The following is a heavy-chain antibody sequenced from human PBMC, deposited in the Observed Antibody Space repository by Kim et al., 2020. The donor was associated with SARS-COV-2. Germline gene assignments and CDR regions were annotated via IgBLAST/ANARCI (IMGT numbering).Heavy chain of an antibody. J-gene: IGHJ4*02. D-gene: IGHD3-22*01. V-gene: IGHV3-30*01. Sequence: YADSVKGRFTISRDNAKNTLFLRMNSLRTEDTSVYYCARQLGYGYSYGRDYWGQGTLVTVSS. CDR3: ARQLGYGYSYGRDY.